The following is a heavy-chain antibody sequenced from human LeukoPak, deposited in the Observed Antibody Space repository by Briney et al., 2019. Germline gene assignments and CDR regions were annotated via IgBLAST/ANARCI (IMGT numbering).Heavy chain of an antibody. CDR2: INHSRST. J-gene: IGHJ3*02. Sequence: SETLSLTCAVYGGSFSGYYWSWIRQPPGNGLEWIGEINHSRSTNYNPSLKRRGTISVDTSKNQFSLKLSSVTAADTAVYYCASFQQQDDAFDIWGQGTMVTVSS. V-gene: IGHV4-34*01. D-gene: IGHD6-13*01. CDR1: GGSFSGYY. CDR3: ASFQQQDDAFDI.